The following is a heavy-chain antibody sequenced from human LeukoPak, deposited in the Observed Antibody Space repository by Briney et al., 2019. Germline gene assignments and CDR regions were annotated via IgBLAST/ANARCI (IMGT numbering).Heavy chain of an antibody. CDR2: LKPGGSDQ. D-gene: IGHD2-15*01. J-gene: IGHJ3*02. Sequence: GGTPRLSRAASGFTSNYYWMSGGRHAPRKGEESVANLKPGGSDQYKMDPAKGRFTISRDNAKNSLYLQMNSLRAQETAVYYCAREDMWAFDIWGQGTMVTVSS. CDR3: AREDMWAFDI. V-gene: IGHV3-7*01. CDR1: GFTSNYYW.